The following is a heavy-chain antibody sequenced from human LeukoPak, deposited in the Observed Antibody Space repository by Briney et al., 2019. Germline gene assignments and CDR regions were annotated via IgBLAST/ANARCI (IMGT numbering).Heavy chain of an antibody. D-gene: IGHD6-13*01. CDR3: AKDQEYSSSWYERLTFDY. V-gene: IGHV3-23*01. J-gene: IGHJ4*01. CDR1: GFTFSSYA. CDR2: ISGSGGST. Sequence: GGSLRLSCAASGFTFSSYAMSWVRQAPGKGLEWVSAISGSGGSTYYVDSVKGRFTISRDNSKNTLYLQMNSLRAEDTAVYYCAKDQEYSSSWYERLTFDYWGQGTLVTVSS.